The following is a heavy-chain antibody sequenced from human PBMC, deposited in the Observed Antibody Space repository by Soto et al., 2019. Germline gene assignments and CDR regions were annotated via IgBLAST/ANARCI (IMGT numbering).Heavy chain of an antibody. D-gene: IGHD1-26*01. CDR1: GGSISSSSSY. CDR2: IYYSGST. Sequence: QLQLQESGTGQVKLSETLCLTGTVSGGSISSSSSYWGWIRQPPGKGLEWIGSIYYSGSTYYNPSLKSRVTISVDTSKNQFSLKLSSVTAADTAVYYCASGSWGPLLRYWGQGTLVTVSS. CDR3: ASGSWGPLLRY. V-gene: IGHV4-39*01. J-gene: IGHJ4*02.